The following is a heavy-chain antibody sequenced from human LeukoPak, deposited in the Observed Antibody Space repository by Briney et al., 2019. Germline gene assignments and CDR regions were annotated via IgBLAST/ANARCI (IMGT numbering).Heavy chain of an antibody. D-gene: IGHD3-10*01. V-gene: IGHV1-2*02. CDR2: INSNTGGT. CDR3: ARGGGSIAVTYGLWYFDL. Sequence: ASVKVSCKAFGYTFTDHYMHWVRQAPGQGLEWMGWINSNTGGTNYAQKFQGRVTMTRDTSISTAYMELSRLRSDDTAVYYCARGGGSIAVTYGLWYFDLWGRGTLVTVSS. J-gene: IGHJ2*01. CDR1: GYTFTDHY.